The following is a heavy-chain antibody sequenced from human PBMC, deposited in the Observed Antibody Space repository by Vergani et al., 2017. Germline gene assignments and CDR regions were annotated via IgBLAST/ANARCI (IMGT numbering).Heavy chain of an antibody. J-gene: IGHJ4*02. Sequence: QVQLVQSGAEVKKPGSSVKVSCKASGGTFSSYTISWVRQAPGQGLEWMGRIIPILGIANYAQKFQGRVTITADKSTSTAYMELSSLRSEDTAVYYCARDLRYSGYDDLDYWAREPWSPSPQ. CDR2: IIPILGIA. CDR1: GGTFSSYT. V-gene: IGHV1-69*08. D-gene: IGHD5-12*01. CDR3: ARDLRYSGYDDLDY.